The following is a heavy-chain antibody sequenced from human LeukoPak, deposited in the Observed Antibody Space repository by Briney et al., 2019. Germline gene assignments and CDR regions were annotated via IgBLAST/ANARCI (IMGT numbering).Heavy chain of an antibody. Sequence: PSETLSLTCTVSGGSIGSSSYYWGWIRQPPGKGLEWIGNNSGRTYYNPSLKSRVTISVDTSKNQFSLKLSSVTATDTAVYYCARGVSMIVVVIHDWYFDLWGRGTLVTVSS. CDR3: ARGVSMIVVVIHDWYFDL. J-gene: IGHJ2*01. CDR2: NSGRT. V-gene: IGHV4-39*01. D-gene: IGHD3-22*01. CDR1: GGSIGSSSYY.